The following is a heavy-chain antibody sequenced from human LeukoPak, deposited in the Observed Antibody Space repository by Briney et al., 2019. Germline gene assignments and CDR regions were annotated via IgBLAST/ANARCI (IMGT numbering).Heavy chain of an antibody. CDR3: WHSGYESGLDY. D-gene: IGHD5-12*01. Sequence: SQTLSLTCGVSGVSITSGNWWSWVRQPPGKGLEWIGEIYHSGSINYNPSLKSRVTISVDKSKNQFSLKLNSVTAADTAVYYCWHSGYESGLDYWGQGTLVTVSS. J-gene: IGHJ4*02. CDR1: GVSITSGNW. V-gene: IGHV4-4*02. CDR2: IYHSGSI.